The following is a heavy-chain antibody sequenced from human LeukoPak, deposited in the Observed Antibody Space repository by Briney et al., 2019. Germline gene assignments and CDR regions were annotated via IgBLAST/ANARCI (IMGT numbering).Heavy chain of an antibody. CDR2: IRSKTDGGTT. V-gene: IGHV3-15*01. CDR3: STGLIPTTGYY. CDR1: EFTFKNAW. D-gene: IGHD1-1*01. J-gene: IGHJ4*02. Sequence: PGGSLRLSCAASEFTFKNAWMNWVRQAAGKGLEWVGRIRSKTDGGTTDYAAPVRGRFTISRDDSKNMLYLQMNSLKTEDTAVYYCSTGLIPTTGYYWGQGTLVAVSS.